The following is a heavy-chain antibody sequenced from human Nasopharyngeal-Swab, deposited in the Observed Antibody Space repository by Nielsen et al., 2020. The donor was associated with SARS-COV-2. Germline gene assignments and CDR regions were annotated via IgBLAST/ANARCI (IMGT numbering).Heavy chain of an antibody. CDR3: ARAEKSGFDY. CDR2: MNPNSGNT. Sequence: ASVKVSCKVSGYTLTELSMHWVRQATGQGLEWMGWMNPNSGNTGYAQKFQGRVTMTRNTSISTAYMELSSLRSDDTAVYYCARAEKSGFDYWGQGTLVTVSS. CDR1: GYTLTELS. D-gene: IGHD3-3*01. J-gene: IGHJ4*02. V-gene: IGHV1-8*01.